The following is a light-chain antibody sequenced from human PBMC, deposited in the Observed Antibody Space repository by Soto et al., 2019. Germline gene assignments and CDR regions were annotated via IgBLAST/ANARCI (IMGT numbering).Light chain of an antibody. V-gene: IGKV3-15*01. CDR3: HQRQSWPRT. J-gene: IGKJ1*01. CDR1: HRVSSY. Sequence: EIVMTQSPATLSVSPGERATLSCRASHRVSSYLAWYQQKPGQAPRLLIFATSTRATGIPARFSASGSGTDFTLTISDVQPEDFALYYCHQRQSWPRTFGQGTKVDIK. CDR2: ATS.